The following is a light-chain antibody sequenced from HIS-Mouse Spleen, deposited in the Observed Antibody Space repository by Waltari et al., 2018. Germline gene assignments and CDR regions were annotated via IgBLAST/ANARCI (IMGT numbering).Light chain of an antibody. CDR2: GTS. V-gene: IGLV7-43*01. Sequence: QTVVTQEPSLTVSPGGTVTLTCASSTGAVTSGYYPNWFQQKPGQAPRALIYGTSNKHPLAPARFSGSLLGGKAALTLSGVQPEDEAEYYCLLYYGGAQLVFGGGTKLTVL. CDR1: TGAVTSGYY. CDR3: LLYYGGAQLV. J-gene: IGLJ2*01.